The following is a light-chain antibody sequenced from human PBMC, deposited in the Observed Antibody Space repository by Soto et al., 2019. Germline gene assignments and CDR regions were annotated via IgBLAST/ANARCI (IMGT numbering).Light chain of an antibody. CDR2: ATS. J-gene: IGKJ4*01. CDR3: QQVNSYPLT. Sequence: DIQMTQSPSTLSASVGDRVTITCRASQDISNYLAWYLQKPGKAPKFLIYATSTLQSGVPSRFSGSGSGTEFTLTISSLQPEDFAAYYCQQVNSYPLTFGGGTKVDIK. CDR1: QDISNY. V-gene: IGKV1-9*01.